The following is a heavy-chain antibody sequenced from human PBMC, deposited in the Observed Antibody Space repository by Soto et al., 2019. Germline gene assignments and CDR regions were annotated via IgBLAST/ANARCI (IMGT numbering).Heavy chain of an antibody. V-gene: IGHV3-21*01. CDR3: ARPSGTEDVLRYFDQPNDAFDI. CDR1: GFTFSSYS. CDR2: ISSSSSYI. D-gene: IGHD3-9*01. Sequence: GGSLRLSCAASGFTFSSYSMNWVRQAPGKGLEWVSSISSSSSYIYYADSVKGRFTISRDNAKNSLYLQMNSLRAEDTAVYYCARPSGTEDVLRYFDQPNDAFDIWGQGTMVTVSS. J-gene: IGHJ3*02.